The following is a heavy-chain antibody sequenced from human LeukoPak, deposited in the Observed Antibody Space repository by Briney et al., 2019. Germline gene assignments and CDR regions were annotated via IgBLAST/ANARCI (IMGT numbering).Heavy chain of an antibody. V-gene: IGHV3-74*01. J-gene: IGHJ4*02. CDR2: IDRDGSRI. CDR1: GFTFSSYW. CDR3: VRGNDYGGPHY. D-gene: IGHD4-23*01. Sequence: GGSLRLSCTVSGFTFSSYWMHWVRQAPGKGLVWVSRIDRDGSRINYADSVKGRFTISRDNGKNTLFLQMNSLRAEDAAVYYCVRGNDYGGPHYWGQGTLVTVSS.